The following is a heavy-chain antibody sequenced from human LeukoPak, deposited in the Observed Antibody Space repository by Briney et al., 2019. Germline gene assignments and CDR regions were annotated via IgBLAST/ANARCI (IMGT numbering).Heavy chain of an antibody. CDR2: INPGGGST. CDR1: GYSFTNYY. V-gene: IGHV1-46*01. Sequence: ASVKVSCKASGYSFTNYYLHWVRQAPGQGFEWMGIINPGGGSTTYAQKFQGRVTMTRDTSTSTVYMELSSLRSEDTAVYYCARGGFTTMVRGVIITLDAFDIWGPRDNGHRLF. CDR3: ARGGFTTMVRGVIITLDAFDI. J-gene: IGHJ3*02. D-gene: IGHD3-10*01.